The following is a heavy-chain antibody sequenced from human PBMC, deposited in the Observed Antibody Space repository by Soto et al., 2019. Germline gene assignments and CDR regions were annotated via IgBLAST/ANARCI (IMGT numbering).Heavy chain of an antibody. CDR1: GYTFTSYG. CDR3: ARYCTNGVCYSMDYYFDY. V-gene: IGHV1-18*01. Sequence: ASVKVSCKASGYTFTSYGISWVRQAPGQGLEWMGWISAYNGNTNYAQKLQGRVTMTTDTSTSTAYMELRSLRSDDTAVYYCARYCTNGVCYSMDYYFDYWGQGTLVTVS. J-gene: IGHJ4*02. CDR2: ISAYNGNT. D-gene: IGHD2-8*01.